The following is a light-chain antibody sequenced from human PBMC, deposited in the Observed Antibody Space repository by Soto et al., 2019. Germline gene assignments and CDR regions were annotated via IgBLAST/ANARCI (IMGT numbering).Light chain of an antibody. CDR1: SSNTGNNY. Sequence: QSVLTQPPSVSAAPGQKVTISCSGSSSNTGNNYVSWYQQLPGTAPKLLIYDNNKRPSGIPDRFSGSKSGTSATLGITGLQTGDEADYYCGTWDSSLSAVVFGGGTPLTVL. J-gene: IGLJ2*01. V-gene: IGLV1-51*01. CDR2: DNN. CDR3: GTWDSSLSAVV.